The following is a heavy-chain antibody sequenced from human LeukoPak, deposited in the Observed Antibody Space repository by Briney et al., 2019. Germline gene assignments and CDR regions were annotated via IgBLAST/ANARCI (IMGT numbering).Heavy chain of an antibody. CDR1: GFTFSSYS. CDR2: ISSSSSYI. Sequence: GGSLRLSCAASGFTFSSYSMNWVRQAPGKGLEWVSSISSSSSYIYYADSVKGRFTTSRDNAKNSLYLQMNSLRAEDTAVYYCASPGDYGDYISRYYFDYWGQGTLVTVSS. D-gene: IGHD4-17*01. CDR3: ASPGDYGDYISRYYFDY. J-gene: IGHJ4*02. V-gene: IGHV3-21*01.